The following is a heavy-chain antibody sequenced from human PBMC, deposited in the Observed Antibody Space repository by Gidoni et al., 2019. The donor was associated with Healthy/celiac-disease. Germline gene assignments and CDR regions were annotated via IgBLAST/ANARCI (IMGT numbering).Heavy chain of an antibody. CDR3: ARGGLGNYYGMDV. Sequence: EVQLVESGGGLVQPGGSLRLSCAASGFTFSSYDMHWVRQAKGKGLEWVSAIGTAGDTYYPGSVKGRCTISRENAKNSLYLQMNSLRAGDTAVYYCARGGLGNYYGMDVWGQGTTVTVSS. J-gene: IGHJ6*02. CDR1: GFTFSSYD. CDR2: IGTAGDT. V-gene: IGHV3-13*01. D-gene: IGHD7-27*01.